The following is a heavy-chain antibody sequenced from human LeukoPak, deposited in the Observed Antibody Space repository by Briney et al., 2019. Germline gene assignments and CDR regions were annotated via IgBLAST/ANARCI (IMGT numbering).Heavy chain of an antibody. CDR3: ARGGYYGMDV. J-gene: IGHJ6*02. Sequence: SETLSLTCAVYGGSFSGYYWSWIRQPPGKGLEWIGEINHSGSTNYNPSLKSRVTISVDTSKNQFSLKLSSVTAADTAVYYCARGGYYGMDVWGQGTTVTVSS. CDR1: GGSFSGYY. CDR2: INHSGST. V-gene: IGHV4-34*01.